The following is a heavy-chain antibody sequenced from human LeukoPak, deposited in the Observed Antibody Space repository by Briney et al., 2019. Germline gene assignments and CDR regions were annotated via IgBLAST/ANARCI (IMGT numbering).Heavy chain of an antibody. V-gene: IGHV1-18*01. CDR3: ARVNSDYSGSHNWFDP. CDR2: ISAYNGNT. Sequence: ASVKVSCKASGYTFTSYGISWVRQAPGQGLEWMGWISAYNGNTNYAQKLQGRVTMTTDTSTSTAYMELRSLRSDDTAVYYCARVNSDYSGSHNWFDPWGQGTLVTVSS. CDR1: GYTFTSYG. J-gene: IGHJ5*02. D-gene: IGHD1-26*01.